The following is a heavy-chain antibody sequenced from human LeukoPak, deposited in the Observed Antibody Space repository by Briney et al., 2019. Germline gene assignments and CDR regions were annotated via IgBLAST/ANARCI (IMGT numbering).Heavy chain of an antibody. Sequence: SETLSLTCTVSGGSISSYYWSWIRQPAGKGLEWIGRIYTSGSTNYNPSLKSRVTMSVDTSKNQFSLKLSSVTAADTAFYYCARGRYGSGSYFLDYWGQGILVTVSS. CDR3: ARGRYGSGSYFLDY. J-gene: IGHJ4*02. D-gene: IGHD3-10*01. CDR2: IYTSGST. V-gene: IGHV4-4*07. CDR1: GGSISSYY.